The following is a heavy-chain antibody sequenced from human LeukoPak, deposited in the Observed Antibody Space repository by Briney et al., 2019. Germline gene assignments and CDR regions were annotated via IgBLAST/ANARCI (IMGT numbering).Heavy chain of an antibody. D-gene: IGHD2-15*01. Sequence: PGGSLRLSCAASGFTFSSYAMYWVRQSPGKGLEWVAVISYDGSNKYYADSVKGRFTISRDNSKNTLYLQMNSLRAEDTAVYYCAKGGTPKYYYYYMDVWGKGTTVTVSS. J-gene: IGHJ6*03. CDR1: GFTFSSYA. CDR3: AKGGTPKYYYYYMDV. V-gene: IGHV3-30*04. CDR2: ISYDGSNK.